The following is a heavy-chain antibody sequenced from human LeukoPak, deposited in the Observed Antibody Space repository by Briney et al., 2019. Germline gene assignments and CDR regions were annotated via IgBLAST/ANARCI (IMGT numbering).Heavy chain of an antibody. CDR2: IYHSGST. J-gene: IGHJ4*02. Sequence: PSETLSLTCTVSGGSISSGGYYWSWIRQPPGKGLEWIGYIYHSGSTYYNPSLKSRVTISVDRSKNQFSLKLSSVTAADTAVYYCARSLRLKTGYSSGWYGPGSQPATFDYWGQGTLVTVSS. V-gene: IGHV4-30-2*01. CDR1: GGSISSGGYY. D-gene: IGHD6-19*01. CDR3: ARSLRLKTGYSSGWYGPGSQPATFDY.